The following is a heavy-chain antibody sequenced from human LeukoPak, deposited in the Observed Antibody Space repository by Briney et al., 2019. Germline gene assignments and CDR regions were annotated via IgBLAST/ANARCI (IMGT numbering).Heavy chain of an antibody. CDR1: GFIFGDYA. Sequence: PGRSLRLSCTASGFIFGDYAMSWVRQAPGKGLECVGVIRSKTYGATTEYAASVEGRFTISRDDSKRIAYLQMNSLKTEDTAVYYCTRAIITTFVFDVWGQGTMVTVSS. J-gene: IGHJ3*01. CDR3: TRAIITTFVFDV. V-gene: IGHV3-49*04. D-gene: IGHD3-16*01. CDR2: IRSKTYGATT.